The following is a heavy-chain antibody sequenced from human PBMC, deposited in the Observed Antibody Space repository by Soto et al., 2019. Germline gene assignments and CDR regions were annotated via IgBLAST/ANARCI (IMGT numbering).Heavy chain of an antibody. Sequence: PGGSLRLSCAASGCTCDDYTMHWVRQAPGKGREWVSLISWDGGSTYYADSVKGRFTISRDNSKNSLHLQMNSLRTEDTALYYCAKVLQRITIFGVALDYWGQGT. CDR1: GCTCDDYT. D-gene: IGHD3-3*01. V-gene: IGHV3-43*01. J-gene: IGHJ4*02. CDR2: ISWDGGST. CDR3: AKVLQRITIFGVALDY.